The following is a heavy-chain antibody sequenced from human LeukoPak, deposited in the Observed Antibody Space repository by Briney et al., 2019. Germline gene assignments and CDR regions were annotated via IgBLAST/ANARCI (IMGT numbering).Heavy chain of an antibody. D-gene: IGHD6-13*01. CDR1: GFTFSHYY. V-gene: IGHV3-7*01. J-gene: IGHJ5*02. CDR2: IKQDGSEQ. CDR3: ARVEAATWFDP. Sequence: GGSLRLSCAASGFTFSHYYMSWVRQAPGKGLEWVANIKQDGSEQFYLDSVKGRFTISSDNSKNTLYLQMNSLRAEDTAVYYCARVEAATWFDPWGQGTLVTVSS.